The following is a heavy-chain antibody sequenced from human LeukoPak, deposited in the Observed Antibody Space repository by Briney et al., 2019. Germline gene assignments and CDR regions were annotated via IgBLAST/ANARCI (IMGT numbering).Heavy chain of an antibody. CDR3: ARGATGIDAFDI. Sequence: SETPSLTCAVYGGSFSGYYWSWIRQPPGKGLEWIGEINHSGSTNYNPSLKSRVTISVDTSKNQFSLKLSSVTAADTAVYYCARGATGIDAFDIWGQGTMVTVSS. D-gene: IGHD1-1*01. CDR1: GGSFSGYY. CDR2: INHSGST. V-gene: IGHV4-34*01. J-gene: IGHJ3*02.